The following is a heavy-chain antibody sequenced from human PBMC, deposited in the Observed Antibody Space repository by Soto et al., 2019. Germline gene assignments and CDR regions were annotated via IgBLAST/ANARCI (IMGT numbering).Heavy chain of an antibody. CDR1: ALSLSRSY. V-gene: IGHV4-59*01. J-gene: IGHJ6*02. D-gene: IGHD5-18*01. CDR2: IYYSGIT. Sequence: TLSLTGPVPALSLSRSYGSWIRPPPGKGLEWIGYIYYSGITNYNPSLKSRVTISVDTSKNQFSLKLSSVTAADTAVYYCARERGYSYGSDYGREGWGQGTTVTVS. CDR3: ARERGYSYGSDYGREG.